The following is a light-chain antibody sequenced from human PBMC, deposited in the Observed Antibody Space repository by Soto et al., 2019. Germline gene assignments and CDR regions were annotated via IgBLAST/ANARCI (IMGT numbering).Light chain of an antibody. J-gene: IGKJ2*01. CDR3: QQSYTTVYT. CDR2: DAS. Sequence: DIQMTQSPSSLSASVGDRVTITCRASQTIGANLNWYHQKPGKAPTLLIYDASTLQSGVPSRFSGLGSGTDFALTITSLQPDDSATYYCQQSYTTVYTFGQGTKVDIK. V-gene: IGKV1-39*01. CDR1: QTIGAN.